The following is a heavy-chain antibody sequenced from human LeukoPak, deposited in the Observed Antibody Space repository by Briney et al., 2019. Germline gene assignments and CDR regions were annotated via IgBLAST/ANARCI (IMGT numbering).Heavy chain of an antibody. CDR2: ISAYNGNT. V-gene: IGHV1-18*01. D-gene: IGHD3-22*01. CDR3: ARDEEEGGLYYYDSSGYYHFQH. J-gene: IGHJ1*01. CDR1: GYTFTSYV. Sequence: ASVKVSCKASGYTFTSYVISWVRQAPGQGLEWMGWISAYNGNTNYAQKLQGRVTMTTDTSTSTAYMELRSLRSDDTAVYYCARDEEEGGLYYYDSSGYYHFQHWGQGTLVTVSS.